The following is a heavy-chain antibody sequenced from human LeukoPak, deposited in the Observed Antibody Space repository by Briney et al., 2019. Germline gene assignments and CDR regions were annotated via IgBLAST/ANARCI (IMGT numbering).Heavy chain of an antibody. J-gene: IGHJ4*02. CDR3: ARDIEWLDY. Sequence: SETLSLTCTVSGGSISSGGYYWSWIRQHPGKGLEWIGHIYYTGSTYYNPSLKSRVTISSETSKNQFSLKLSSVTAADTAVYYCARDIEWLDYWGQGNLVIVSS. V-gene: IGHV4-31*03. D-gene: IGHD6-19*01. CDR1: GGSISSGGYY. CDR2: IYYTGST.